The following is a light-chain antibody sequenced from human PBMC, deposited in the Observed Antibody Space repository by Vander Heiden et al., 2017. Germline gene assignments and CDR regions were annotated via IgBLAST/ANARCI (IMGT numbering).Light chain of an antibody. Sequence: ELVLTQSPAPLSLSPRERATPSCRASQSVSSYLAWYQQKPGQAPRLLIYAASNRATGIPAMFSGSWSGTDFTLTISSLEPEDFAVYYCQQRSNWPLTFGGGTKVEIK. V-gene: IGKV3-11*01. J-gene: IGKJ4*01. CDR1: QSVSSY. CDR3: QQRSNWPLT. CDR2: AAS.